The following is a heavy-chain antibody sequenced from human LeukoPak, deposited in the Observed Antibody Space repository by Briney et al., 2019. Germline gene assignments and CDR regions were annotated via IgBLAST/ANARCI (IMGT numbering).Heavy chain of an antibody. V-gene: IGHV3-21*01. CDR1: GFTFSTYS. J-gene: IGHJ4*02. Sequence: GGSLRLSCAASGFTFSTYSMNWVRQAPGKGLEWVSSISSSSSYIYYADSVKGRFTISRDNAKNSLYLQMNSLRAEDTAVYYCARRMATTKPLDYWGQGTLVTVSS. CDR2: ISSSSSYI. D-gene: IGHD5-24*01. CDR3: ARRMATTKPLDY.